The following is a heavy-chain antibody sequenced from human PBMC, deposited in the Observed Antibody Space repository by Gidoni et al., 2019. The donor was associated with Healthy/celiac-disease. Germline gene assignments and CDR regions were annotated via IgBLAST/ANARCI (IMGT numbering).Heavy chain of an antibody. Sequence: EVQLLESGGGLVQPGGSLRISCAASGFTFSSYAMGWVRQAPGKGLEWVSAISGSGGSTYYADSVKGRFTISRDNSKNTLYLQMNSLRAEDTAVYYCAKRYFDWLSYYFDYWGQGTLVTVSS. V-gene: IGHV3-23*01. D-gene: IGHD3-9*01. CDR1: GFTFSSYA. J-gene: IGHJ4*02. CDR2: ISGSGGST. CDR3: AKRYFDWLSYYFDY.